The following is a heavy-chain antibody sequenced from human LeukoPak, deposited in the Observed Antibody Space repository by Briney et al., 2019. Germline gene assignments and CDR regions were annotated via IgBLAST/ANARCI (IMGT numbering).Heavy chain of an antibody. CDR3: ARGPSRKQLVEDFDY. CDR1: GFTLSSYT. Sequence: PGGSLRLSCAASGFTLSSYTMNWVRQAPGKGLEWVSSISSSSYIYYADSVKGRFTISRDNAKKSLHLQMNSLRAEDTGVYYCARGPSRKQLVEDFDYWGQGTLVTVSS. V-gene: IGHV3-21*01. CDR2: ISSSSYI. D-gene: IGHD6-6*01. J-gene: IGHJ4*02.